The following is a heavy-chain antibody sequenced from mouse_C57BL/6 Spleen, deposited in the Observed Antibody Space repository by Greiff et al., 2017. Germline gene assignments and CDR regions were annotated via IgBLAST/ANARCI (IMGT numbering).Heavy chain of an antibody. Sequence: QVQLQQPGAELVKPGASVKLSCKASGYTFTTYCMHWMTQRPGQGLEWIGMIHPNSGSTNYNEKFKSKATLTVDKSSSTAYMQLSSLTSEDSAVYYCARSDYGRSYPAWFAYWGQGTLVTVSA. J-gene: IGHJ3*01. CDR2: IHPNSGST. V-gene: IGHV1-64*01. CDR3: ARSDYGRSYPAWFAY. D-gene: IGHD1-1*01. CDR1: GYTFTTYC.